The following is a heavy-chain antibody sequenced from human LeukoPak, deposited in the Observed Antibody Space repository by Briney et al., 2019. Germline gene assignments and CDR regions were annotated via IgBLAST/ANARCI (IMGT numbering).Heavy chain of an antibody. J-gene: IGHJ4*02. CDR1: GFTFSSYS. CDR2: ISSSSSYI. V-gene: IGHV3-21*01. Sequence: GGSLRLSCAASGFTFSSYSMNRVRQAPGKGLEWVSSISSSSSYIYYADSVKGRFTISRDNAKNSLYLQMNSLRAEDTAVYYCARDLLTTVTPHFVDYWGQGTLVTVSS. D-gene: IGHD4-17*01. CDR3: ARDLLTTVTPHFVDY.